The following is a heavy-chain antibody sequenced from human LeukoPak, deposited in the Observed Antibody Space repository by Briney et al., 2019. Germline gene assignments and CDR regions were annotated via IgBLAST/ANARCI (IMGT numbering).Heavy chain of an antibody. CDR3: ARVFGTEGLFL. CDR2: INPSDGAA. D-gene: IGHD6-13*01. CDR1: GSIFTSYY. V-gene: IGHV1-46*01. Sequence: ASVKVSCKASGSIFTSYYIHWVRQAPGQGPEWMARINPSDGAATYSQKFQGRVTMTSDTSTSTIYMELGSLTSEDTAVYYCARVFGTEGLFLWGQGTLVTVSS. J-gene: IGHJ4*02.